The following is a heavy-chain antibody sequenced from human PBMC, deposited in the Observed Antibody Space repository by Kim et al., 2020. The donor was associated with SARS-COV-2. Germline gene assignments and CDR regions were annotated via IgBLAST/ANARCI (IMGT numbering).Heavy chain of an antibody. V-gene: IGHV3-23*01. J-gene: IGHJ4*02. Sequence: GGSLRLSCAASGFTFSSYAMSWVRQAPGKGLEWVSDISSSGGSTYYADSVRGRFTISRDNSKNTVYLQMSSLRADDTAVYYCAKERRDCSGGACPPRIDYWGQGTLVTVSS. D-gene: IGHD2-15*01. CDR3: AKERRDCSGGACPPRIDY. CDR1: GFTFSSYA. CDR2: ISSSGGST.